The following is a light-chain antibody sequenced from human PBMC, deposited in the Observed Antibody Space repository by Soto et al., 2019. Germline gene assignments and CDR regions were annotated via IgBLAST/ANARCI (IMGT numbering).Light chain of an antibody. Sequence: QTVVTQPPSASGTPGQRVTISCSGSSSNIRSNTVNWYQQLPGTAPKLLIYSNDQRPSGVPDRFSGSKSGTSASLAISGLQSEDEADYYCVAWDDSLNGWVFGGGTKLTVL. CDR1: SSNIRSNT. CDR2: SND. J-gene: IGLJ3*02. V-gene: IGLV1-44*01. CDR3: VAWDDSLNGWV.